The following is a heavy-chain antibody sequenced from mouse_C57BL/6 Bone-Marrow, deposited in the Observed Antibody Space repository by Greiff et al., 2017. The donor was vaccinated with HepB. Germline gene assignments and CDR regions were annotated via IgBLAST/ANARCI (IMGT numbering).Heavy chain of an antibody. CDR3: ASLLRLDYWYFDV. Sequence: QVQLKQSGPELVKPGASVKISCKASGYAFSSSWMNWVKQRPGKGLEWIGRIYPGDGDTNYNGKFKGKATLTADKSSSTAYMQLSSLTSEDSAVYFCASLLRLDYWYFDVWGTGTTVTVSS. D-gene: IGHD1-2*01. CDR2: IYPGDGDT. J-gene: IGHJ1*03. CDR1: GYAFSSSW. V-gene: IGHV1-82*01.